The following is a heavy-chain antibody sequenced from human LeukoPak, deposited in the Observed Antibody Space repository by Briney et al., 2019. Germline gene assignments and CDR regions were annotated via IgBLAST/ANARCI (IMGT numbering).Heavy chain of an antibody. J-gene: IGHJ4*02. CDR2: IYYSGNT. CDR1: GGSIFSSNSY. V-gene: IGHV4-39*01. CDR3: AGKYSSGWFDY. Sequence: SETLSLTCTVSGGSIFSSNSYWGWIRQPPGKGLEWIGSIYYSGNTYYNASLKSRVTISVDTSKNQFSLKLNSVTAADTAVYYCAGKYSSGWFDYWGQGTLVTVSS. D-gene: IGHD6-19*01.